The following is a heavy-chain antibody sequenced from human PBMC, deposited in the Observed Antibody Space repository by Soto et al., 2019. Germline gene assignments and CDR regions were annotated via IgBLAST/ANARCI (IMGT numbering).Heavy chain of an antibody. J-gene: IGHJ4*02. Sequence: ASVKVSCKASGYTFTSYGISWVRQAPGQGLEWMGWISAYNGNTNYAQKLQGRVTMTPDTSTSTAYMELRSLRSDDTAVYYCARAPELTYYYDSSGYYYPYWGQGTLVTVSS. CDR3: ARAPELTYYYDSSGYYYPY. V-gene: IGHV1-18*01. D-gene: IGHD3-22*01. CDR1: GYTFTSYG. CDR2: ISAYNGNT.